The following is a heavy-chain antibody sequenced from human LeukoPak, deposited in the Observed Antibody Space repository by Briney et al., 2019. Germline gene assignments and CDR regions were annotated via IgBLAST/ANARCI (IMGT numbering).Heavy chain of an antibody. V-gene: IGHV3-48*02. J-gene: IGHJ4*02. Sequence: GGSLRLSCAASGLTFKNFAMSWVRQAPGKGLEWVSYISGTGSTIYYADSVKGRFTISRDNAKNSLYLQMNSLRDADTAVYYCARTLLGGDYGDQYGYWGQGTLVTVSS. CDR1: GLTFKNFA. D-gene: IGHD4-17*01. CDR3: ARTLLGGDYGDQYGY. CDR2: ISGTGSTI.